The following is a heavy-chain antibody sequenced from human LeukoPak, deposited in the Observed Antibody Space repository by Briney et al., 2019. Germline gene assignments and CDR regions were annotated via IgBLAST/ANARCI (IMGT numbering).Heavy chain of an antibody. CDR2: IFYTGST. J-gene: IGHJ4*02. CDR3: ARQGDCSDGGCYRIDS. V-gene: IGHV4-39*01. Sequence: SETLSLTCTVSGDSISSGNYYWGWIRQPPGKGLEWIGTIFYTGSTYYNPSLKSRVTISVDTSRNHLSLKLSSVTAADTAVYFCARQGDCSDGGCYRIDSWGQGTLVTVSS. D-gene: IGHD2-15*01. CDR1: GDSISSGNYY.